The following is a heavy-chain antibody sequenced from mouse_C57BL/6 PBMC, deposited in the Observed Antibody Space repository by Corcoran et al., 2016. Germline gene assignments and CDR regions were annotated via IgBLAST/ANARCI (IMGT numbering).Heavy chain of an antibody. CDR3: ARRGDGYSWFAY. Sequence: QVQLQQSGAELVKPGASVKISCKASGYAFSSYWMNWVKQRPGKGLEWIGQIYPGDGDTNYNGKFKGKATLTADKSSSTAYMQLSSLTSEDSAVYFCARRGDGYSWFAYWGQGTLVTVSA. J-gene: IGHJ3*01. CDR1: GYAFSSYW. CDR2: IYPGDGDT. D-gene: IGHD2-3*01. V-gene: IGHV1-80*01.